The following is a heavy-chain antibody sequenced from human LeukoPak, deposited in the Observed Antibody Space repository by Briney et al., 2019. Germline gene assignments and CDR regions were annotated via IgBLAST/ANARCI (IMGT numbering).Heavy chain of an antibody. CDR1: GFTFSSYG. J-gene: IGHJ6*02. CDR3: ARPRGAGYYYYYGMDV. CDR2: ISSSSSYI. V-gene: IGHV3-21*01. D-gene: IGHD3-10*01. Sequence: GGSLRLSCAASGFTFSSYGMNWVRQAPGKGLEWVSSISSSSSYIYYADSVKGRFTISRDNAKNSLYLQMNSLRAEDTAVYYCARPRGAGYYYYYGMDVWGQGTTVTVSS.